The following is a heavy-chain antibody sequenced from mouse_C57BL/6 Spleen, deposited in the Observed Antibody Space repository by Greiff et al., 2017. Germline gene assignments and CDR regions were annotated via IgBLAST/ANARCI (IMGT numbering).Heavy chain of an antibody. CDR3: ARGGLLRERCFDV. D-gene: IGHD1-1*01. V-gene: IGHV5-15*01. J-gene: IGHJ1*03. CDR2: ISNLAYSI. CDR1: GFTFSDYG. Sequence: EVKLVESGGGLVQPGGSLKLSCAASGFTFSDYGMAWVRQAPRKGPEWVAFISNLAYSIYYADTVTGRFPISRENAKNTLYLEMISLRSEDTAMYYCARGGLLRERCFDVWGTGTTVTVSS.